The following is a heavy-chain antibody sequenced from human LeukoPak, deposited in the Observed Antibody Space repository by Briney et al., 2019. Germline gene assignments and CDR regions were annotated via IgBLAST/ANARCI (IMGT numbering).Heavy chain of an antibody. CDR1: GFTFSSYG. Sequence: GGSLRLSCAASGFTFSSYGMHWVRQAPGKGLEWVAVISYDGSNKYYADSVKGRFTISRDNSKNTLYLQMNSLRAEDTAVYYCAKDLYGDSPGWGQGTMVTVSS. V-gene: IGHV3-30*18. CDR2: ISYDGSNK. D-gene: IGHD4-17*01. CDR3: AKDLYGDSPG. J-gene: IGHJ3*01.